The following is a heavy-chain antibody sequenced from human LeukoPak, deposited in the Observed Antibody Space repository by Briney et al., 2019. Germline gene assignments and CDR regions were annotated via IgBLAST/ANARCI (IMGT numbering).Heavy chain of an antibody. D-gene: IGHD4-17*01. CDR2: INPDSGGT. Sequence: ASVKVSCTASGYTFTGYYMHWVRQAPGQGLEWMGRINPDSGGTYYAQKFQGRVTMTRDTSISTAYMELSRLRSDDTAVFYCARSGDDYGDYDFLSHWGQGTLVTVSS. J-gene: IGHJ4*02. CDR1: GYTFTGYY. V-gene: IGHV1-2*06. CDR3: ARSGDDYGDYDFLSH.